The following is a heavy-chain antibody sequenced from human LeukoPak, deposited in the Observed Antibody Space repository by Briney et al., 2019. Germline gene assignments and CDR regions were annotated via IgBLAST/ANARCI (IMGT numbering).Heavy chain of an antibody. CDR1: GFDFTTYW. CDR3: ARQPGTGANRNAFDL. CDR2: VYPGDSDT. J-gene: IGHJ3*01. Sequence: GESLKISCQGSGFDFTTYWIGWVRQMPGKGLEWMGIVYPGDSDTRYSPSFQGQVTISADRSISTAYLQWNSLKASDTAMYFCARQPGTGANRNAFDLWGKGQRSPSL. D-gene: IGHD4/OR15-4a*01. V-gene: IGHV5-51*01.